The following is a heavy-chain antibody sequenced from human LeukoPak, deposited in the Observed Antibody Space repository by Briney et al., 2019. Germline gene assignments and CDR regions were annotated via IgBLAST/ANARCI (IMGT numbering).Heavy chain of an antibody. CDR2: LSGSGGST. V-gene: IGHV3-23*01. J-gene: IGHJ4*02. Sequence: GYLRVSFAASGFTFSSYAMSWVRQAPGKGLEGVSALSGSGGSTYYADSVKGRFTISRDNSKNTLYLQMNSLRAEDTAVYYCAKDRGIVVVPAALFDYWGQGTLVTVSS. D-gene: IGHD2-2*01. CDR3: AKDRGIVVVPAALFDY. CDR1: GFTFSSYA.